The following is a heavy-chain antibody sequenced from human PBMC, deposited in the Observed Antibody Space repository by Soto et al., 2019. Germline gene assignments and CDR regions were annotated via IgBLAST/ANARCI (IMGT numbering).Heavy chain of an antibody. V-gene: IGHV4-39*01. D-gene: IGHD3-22*01. J-gene: IGHJ4*02. CDR3: ARVRYDSFAYYWLF. CDR2: IYYSGST. CDR1: GGSISSSSYY. Sequence: SETLSLTCTVSGGSISSSSYYWGWIRQPPGKGLEWIGSIYYSGSTYYNPSLKSRVTISVDTSKNQFSLKLSSVTAADTAVYYCARVRYDSFAYYWLFWGQGTLVTVSS.